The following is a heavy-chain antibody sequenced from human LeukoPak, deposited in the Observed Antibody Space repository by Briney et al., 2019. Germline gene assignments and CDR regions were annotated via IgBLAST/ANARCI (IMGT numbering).Heavy chain of an antibody. V-gene: IGHV3-7*01. Sequence: PGGSLRLSCAASGFTLSNCWITWFRQAPGKGLEWVANINQDGSVQSYVDSVKGRFTISKDNAKNSLYLKMNSLRVEDTAVYYCARGPGYLTDYWGRGTLVTVSS. J-gene: IGHJ4*02. CDR3: ARGPGYLTDY. CDR1: GFTLSNCW. CDR2: INQDGSVQ. D-gene: IGHD2-15*01.